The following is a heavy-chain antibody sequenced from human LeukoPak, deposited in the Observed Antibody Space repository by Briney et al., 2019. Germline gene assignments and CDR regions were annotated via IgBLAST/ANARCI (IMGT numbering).Heavy chain of an antibody. CDR1: GGTFSSYA. CDR3: ASAGSGDYYYYGMDV. Sequence: SVKVSCKASGGTFSSYAISWVRQAPGQGLEWMGRIIPIFGIANYAQKFQGRVTITADKSTSTAYMELSSLRSEDTAVYYCASAGSGDYYYYGMDVWGQGTTVTVSS. D-gene: IGHD3-10*01. V-gene: IGHV1-69*04. CDR2: IIPIFGIA. J-gene: IGHJ6*02.